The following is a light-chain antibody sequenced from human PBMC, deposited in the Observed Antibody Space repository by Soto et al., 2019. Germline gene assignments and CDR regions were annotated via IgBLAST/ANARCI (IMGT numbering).Light chain of an antibody. J-gene: IGKJ5*01. Sequence: EIVLTQSPATLSLSPGERATLSCRASQSVSSNLAWYQQKPGQAPRLLIYGASTRATGIPARFSGSGSGTEFTLTISRLQPEDFAVYYCPQYNNWPPITFGQGTRLEI. CDR2: GAS. CDR1: QSVSSN. V-gene: IGKV3D-15*01. CDR3: PQYNNWPPIT.